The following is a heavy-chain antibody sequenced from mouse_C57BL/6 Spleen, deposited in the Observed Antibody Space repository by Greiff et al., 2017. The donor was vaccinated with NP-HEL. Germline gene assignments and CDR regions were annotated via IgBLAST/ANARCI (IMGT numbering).Heavy chain of an antibody. V-gene: IGHV5-12*01. CDR3: ARRDYGTPFAY. D-gene: IGHD1-1*01. J-gene: IGHJ3*01. CDR2: ISNGGGST. CDR1: GFTFSDYY. Sequence: DVMLVESGGGLVLPGGSLKLSCAASGFTFSDYYMYWVRQTPEKRLEWVAYISNGGGSTYYPDTVKGRFTISRDNAKNTLYLQMSRLKSEDTAMYYCARRDYGTPFAYWGQGTLVTVSA.